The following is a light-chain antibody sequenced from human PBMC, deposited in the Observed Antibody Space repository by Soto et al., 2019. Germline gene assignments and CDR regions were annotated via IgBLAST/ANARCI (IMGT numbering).Light chain of an antibody. Sequence: EIVLTQSPGTLSLSPGERATLSCRASQSVSSKLAWYQQKPGQAPRLLIYDASTRATGIPARFSGSGSGTEFTLTISSLQSEDFAVYYCQQYNNWPFITFGQGTRLEIK. CDR1: QSVSSK. CDR2: DAS. CDR3: QQYNNWPFIT. J-gene: IGKJ5*01. V-gene: IGKV3-15*01.